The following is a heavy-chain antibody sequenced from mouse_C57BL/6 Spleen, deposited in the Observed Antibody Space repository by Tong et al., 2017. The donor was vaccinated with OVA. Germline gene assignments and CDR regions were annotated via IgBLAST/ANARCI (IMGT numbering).Heavy chain of an antibody. D-gene: IGHD2-3*01. CDR3: ARHEMGWSLSV. J-gene: IGHJ1*03. V-gene: IGHV1-62-2*01. Sequence: VQLQESGAALVKTGASMKLSCKASGYTFAGYTIHWIKQRSGQGLEWIGWFYPGSGSIKYNEKFKDKGTLTADKSASTVYMELSRLTSEDCAVYFCARHEMGWSLSVWGTGTTVTVSS. CDR1: GYTFAGYT. CDR2: FYPGSGSI.